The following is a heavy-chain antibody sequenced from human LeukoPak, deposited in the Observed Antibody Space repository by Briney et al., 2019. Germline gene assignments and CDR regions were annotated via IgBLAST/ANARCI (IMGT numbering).Heavy chain of an antibody. V-gene: IGHV4-4*09. CDR3: AREQLELRGWFDP. CDR1: GGSISSYY. Sequence: PSETLSLTCTVSGGSISSYYWSWIRQPPGKGLERIGYIYTSGSTNYNPSLKSRVTISVDTSKNQFSLKLSSVTAADTAVYYCAREQLELRGWFDPWGQGTLVTVSS. D-gene: IGHD1-7*01. CDR2: IYTSGST. J-gene: IGHJ5*02.